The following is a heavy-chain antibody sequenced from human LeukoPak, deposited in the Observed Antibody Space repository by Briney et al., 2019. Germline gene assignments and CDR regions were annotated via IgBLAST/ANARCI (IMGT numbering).Heavy chain of an antibody. V-gene: IGHV4-34*01. CDR2: INHSGST. Sequence: ASETLSLTCAVYGGSFSGYYSSWIRQPPGKGLEWIGEINHSGSTNYNPSLKSRVTISVDTSKNQFSLKLSSVTAADTAVYYCARVPGYSSSWDLEVWGQGTLVTVSS. CDR1: GGSFSGYY. CDR3: ARVPGYSSSWDLEV. D-gene: IGHD6-13*01. J-gene: IGHJ4*02.